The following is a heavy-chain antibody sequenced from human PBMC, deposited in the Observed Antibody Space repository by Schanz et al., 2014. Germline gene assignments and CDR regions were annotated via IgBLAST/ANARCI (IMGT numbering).Heavy chain of an antibody. CDR3: AKDPHRDYGGKPQAFDI. J-gene: IGHJ3*02. CDR2: IGYDGSEK. Sequence: QVQLVESGGGVVQPGRSLRLSCATSGLNFDYYGMNWVRQAPGKGLEWVANIGYDGSEKDYVDSVKGRFTISRDNSKNTLYLQMNSLRAEDTALYYCAKDPHRDYGGKPQAFDIWGQGTMVTVSS. D-gene: IGHD4-17*01. V-gene: IGHV3-33*06. CDR1: GLNFDYYG.